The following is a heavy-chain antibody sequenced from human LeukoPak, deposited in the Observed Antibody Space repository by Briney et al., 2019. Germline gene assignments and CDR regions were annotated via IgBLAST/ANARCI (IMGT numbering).Heavy chain of an antibody. J-gene: IGHJ4*02. CDR1: GFTFSSYS. D-gene: IGHD4-17*01. Sequence: GGSLRLSCAASGFTFSSYSMNWVRQAPGKGLEWVSYISSSSSTIYYADSVKGRFTISRDNAKNSLYLQMNSLRAEDTAVYYCARAGSRDYDYFDYWGQGTLVTVSS. CDR3: ARAGSRDYDYFDY. V-gene: IGHV3-48*01. CDR2: ISSSSSTI.